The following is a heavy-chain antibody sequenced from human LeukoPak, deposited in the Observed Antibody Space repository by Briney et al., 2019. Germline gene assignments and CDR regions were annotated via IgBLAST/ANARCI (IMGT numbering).Heavy chain of an antibody. D-gene: IGHD1-14*01. CDR3: AKAPPGYNEGRDY. Sequence: PGGSLRLSCAASGFTFSNYAMNWVRQAPGKGLEWVSSINGIGGSTYYADSVKGRFTISRDNSKNTLYLQMNSLRAEDTAVYYCAKAPPGYNEGRDYWGQGTLVTVSS. CDR1: GFTFSNYA. CDR2: INGIGGST. J-gene: IGHJ4*02. V-gene: IGHV3-23*01.